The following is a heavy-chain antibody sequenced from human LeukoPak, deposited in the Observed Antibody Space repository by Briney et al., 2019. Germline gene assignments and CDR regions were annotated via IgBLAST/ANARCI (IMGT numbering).Heavy chain of an antibody. CDR2: IWADGSNQ. CDR3: ARETVISGWSGDMDV. CDR1: EFSISTYW. Sequence: RGGSLRLSCAASEFSISTYWMSWVRQAPGKGLEWVALIWADGSNQFSADSVKGRVNMARDNAKNTVYLQMDSLRVDVTAVYFCARETVISGWSGDMDVWGQGTTVTVSS. V-gene: IGHV3-33*08. J-gene: IGHJ6*02. D-gene: IGHD6-19*01.